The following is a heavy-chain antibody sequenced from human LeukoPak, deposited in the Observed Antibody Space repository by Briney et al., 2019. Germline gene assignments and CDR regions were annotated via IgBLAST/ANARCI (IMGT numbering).Heavy chain of an antibody. D-gene: IGHD3-10*01. V-gene: IGHV3-30*02. CDR3: AKVRAQLVSFGELNY. CDR2: IRYDGSNK. CDR1: RFTFSNYG. Sequence: GGSLRLSCAASRFTFSNYGMHWVRQAPGKGLEWVAFIRYDGSNKYYADSVKGRFTIPRDNSKNNLYLQMNSLGPEDTAVYYCAKVRAQLVSFGELNYWGQGILVTVSS. J-gene: IGHJ4*02.